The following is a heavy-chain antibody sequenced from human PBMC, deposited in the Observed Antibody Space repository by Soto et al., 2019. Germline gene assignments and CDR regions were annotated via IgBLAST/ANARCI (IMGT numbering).Heavy chain of an antibody. V-gene: IGHV3-30-3*01. J-gene: IGHJ4*02. CDR2: ISYDGSNK. Sequence: SLRLSCAASGFTFSRYAMHWVRQAPGKGLEWVAVISYDGSNKYYADSVKGRFTISRDNSKNTLYLQMNSLRAEDAAVYYCAKDLVGSNADYYDYWGQGTLVTVSS. CDR1: GFTFSRYA. D-gene: IGHD2-15*01. CDR3: AKDLVGSNADYYDY.